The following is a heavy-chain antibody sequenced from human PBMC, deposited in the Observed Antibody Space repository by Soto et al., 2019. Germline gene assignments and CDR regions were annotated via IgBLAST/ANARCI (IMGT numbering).Heavy chain of an antibody. CDR2: MSGDGKTI. V-gene: IGHV3-74*01. CDR3: ARTYVPGIAGFDP. Sequence: GGSLRLSCAASGFTFSNYFMHWVRQVPGEGLVWVSRMSGDGKTISYADSAKGRFTISRDNAKNTLYLQMNSLRVEDTAVYYCARTYVPGIAGFDPWGQGTLVTVSS. CDR1: GFTFSNYF. J-gene: IGHJ5*02. D-gene: IGHD1-1*01.